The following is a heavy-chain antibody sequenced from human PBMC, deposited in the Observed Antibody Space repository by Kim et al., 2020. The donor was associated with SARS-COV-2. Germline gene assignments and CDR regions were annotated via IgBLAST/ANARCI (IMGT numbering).Heavy chain of an antibody. CDR2: IYSGGST. CDR3: ARDASSTSTPGNI. Sequence: GGSLRLSCAASGFTVSSNYMSWVRQAPGKGLEWVSAIYSGGSTYYADSVKGRFTISRDNYKNTLYLQKNSLRAEDTAVYYCARDASSTSTPGNIWGQGTMVTVSS. CDR1: GFTVSSNY. D-gene: IGHD2-2*01. J-gene: IGHJ3*02. V-gene: IGHV3-66*02.